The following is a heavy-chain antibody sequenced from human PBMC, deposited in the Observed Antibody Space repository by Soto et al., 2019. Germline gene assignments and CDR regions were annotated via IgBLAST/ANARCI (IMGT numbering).Heavy chain of an antibody. CDR1: GFTFSSYG. J-gene: IGHJ4*02. D-gene: IGHD6-13*01. CDR3: AKDHGYSSSWVDY. CDR2: ISGSGGST. V-gene: IGHV3-23*01. Sequence: GGSLRLSCAASGFTFSSYGMHWVRQAPGKGLEWVAAISGSGGSTDYADSVKGRFTISRDNSKNTLYLQMNSLRAEDTAVYYWAKDHGYSSSWVDYWGQATLVTVSS.